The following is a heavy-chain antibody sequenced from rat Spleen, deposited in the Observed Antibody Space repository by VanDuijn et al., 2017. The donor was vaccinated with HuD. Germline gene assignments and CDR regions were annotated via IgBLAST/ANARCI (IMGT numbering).Heavy chain of an antibody. Sequence: EVQLVESGGGLVQPGRSLKLSCAASGFTFNSYDMAWVRQAPTKGLEWVASISPSGGFTYYRDSVKGRFTISRYNAKSTLYLQLHSLRSEDTATYYCARHAGDYGSFFDYWGQGVMVTVSS. CDR2: ISPSGGFT. J-gene: IGHJ2*01. V-gene: IGHV5S23*01. D-gene: IGHD1-3*01. CDR3: ARHAGDYGSFFDY. CDR1: GFTFNSYD.